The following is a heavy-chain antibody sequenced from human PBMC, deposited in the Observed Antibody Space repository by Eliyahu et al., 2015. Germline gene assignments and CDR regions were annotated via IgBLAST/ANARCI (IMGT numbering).Heavy chain of an antibody. Sequence: DSVKGRFTISRDNAKNSLYLQLNSLRADDTAVYYCARGLAPLTGLRMAGNDYWGLGTLVTVSS. V-gene: IGHV3-7*01. CDR3: ARGLAPLTGLRMAGNDY. J-gene: IGHJ4*02. D-gene: IGHD6-19*01.